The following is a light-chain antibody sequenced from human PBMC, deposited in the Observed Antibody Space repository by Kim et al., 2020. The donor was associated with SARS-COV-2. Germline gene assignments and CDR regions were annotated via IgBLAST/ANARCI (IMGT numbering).Light chain of an antibody. CDR2: CDN. CDR1: SGNNGSNY. CDR3: AAGEDSLSGV. V-gene: IGLV1-47*02. Sequence: PGHRGTTAGSACSGNNGSNYVSWCQQQPATAPKLLIYCDNQRPSGVPARRSGCTSGTSAALATSGRRSEVEADDYCAAGEDSLSGVFGGGTQVTVL. J-gene: IGLJ1*01.